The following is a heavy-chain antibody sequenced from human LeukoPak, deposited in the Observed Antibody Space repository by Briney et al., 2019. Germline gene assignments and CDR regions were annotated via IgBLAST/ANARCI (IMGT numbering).Heavy chain of an antibody. Sequence: PGGSLRLSCAGSGFTFSNYAMTWVRQAPGKGLEWVSSVSGSGRNTFYPDSVAGRFTISRDNSKNTVYLQMNSLRADDTAVYYSVKSRRVGANQRGLFDYWGQGTLVTVSP. CDR3: VKSRRVGANQRGLFDY. D-gene: IGHD1-26*01. CDR2: VSGSGRNT. V-gene: IGHV3-23*01. J-gene: IGHJ4*02. CDR1: GFTFSNYA.